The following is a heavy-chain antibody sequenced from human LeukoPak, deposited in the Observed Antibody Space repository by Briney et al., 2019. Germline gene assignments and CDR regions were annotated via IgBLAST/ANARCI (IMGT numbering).Heavy chain of an antibody. CDR1: GGSVSNSLYY. D-gene: IGHD5-18*01. Sequence: SETLSLTCTVSGGSVSNSLYYWSWIRQPPGKGLEWIGYIYYNGDTNYNPSLKSRVIISIDTSSNQSSLRLNSMTAADTAVYYCARVLRAASWRSYDYWGQGSLVTVSS. J-gene: IGHJ4*02. V-gene: IGHV4-61*01. CDR2: IYYNGDT. CDR3: ARVLRAASWRSYDY.